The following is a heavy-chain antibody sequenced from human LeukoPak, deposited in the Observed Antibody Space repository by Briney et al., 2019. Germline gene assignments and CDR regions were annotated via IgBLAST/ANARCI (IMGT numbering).Heavy chain of an antibody. Sequence: PGGSLRLSCAASGFTFSSYSMNWVRQAPGKGLGWVTVISFDGSNKYYADSVKGRFTISRDNSKNTLYLQMNSLRAEDTAVYYCAKDHYGSGSFLDYWGQGTLVTVSS. D-gene: IGHD3-10*01. CDR2: ISFDGSNK. CDR1: GFTFSSYS. V-gene: IGHV3-30*18. CDR3: AKDHYGSGSFLDY. J-gene: IGHJ4*02.